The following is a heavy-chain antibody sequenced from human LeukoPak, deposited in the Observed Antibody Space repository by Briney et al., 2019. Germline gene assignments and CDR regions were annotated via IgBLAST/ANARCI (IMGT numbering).Heavy chain of an antibody. CDR2: ISPIFGTA. D-gene: IGHD6-19*01. J-gene: IGHJ6*03. Sequence: TVKLSCKASGGTFSSYPICWVRQAPGQGLEWKGGISPIFGTANYAQKFQGRVTITADESTSTAYMELSSLRSEDTAVYYCARDPGIAVAGTYYYYYMDVWGKGTTVTVSS. V-gene: IGHV1-69*01. CDR3: ARDPGIAVAGTYYYYYMDV. CDR1: GGTFSSYP.